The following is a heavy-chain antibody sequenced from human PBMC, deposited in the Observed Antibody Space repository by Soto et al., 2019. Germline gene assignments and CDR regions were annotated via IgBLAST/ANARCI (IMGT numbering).Heavy chain of an antibody. V-gene: IGHV3-21*01. CDR3: ARDYCTGGSCYWFIDY. CDR2: IRTSSSRI. Sequence: PGGSLRLSCAASGFTFSSYSMNWVRQAPGKGLEWVSSIRTSSSRIFYADSVKGRFTISRDNAKSSLYLQMNSLRAEDTAVYYCARDYCTGGSCYWFIDYWGQGTLVTVSS. J-gene: IGHJ4*02. CDR1: GFTFSSYS. D-gene: IGHD2-15*01.